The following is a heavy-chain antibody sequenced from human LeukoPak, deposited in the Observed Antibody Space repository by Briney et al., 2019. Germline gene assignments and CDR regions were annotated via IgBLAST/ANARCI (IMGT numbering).Heavy chain of an antibody. CDR1: GYRFTKSW. J-gene: IGHJ4*02. Sequence: GESLKISCKGSGYRFTKSWIGWVRQMPGKGLEWLGIIYPDDSRTRYSPSFQGQVTISADKSISTVYLQWSSLKASDTAMYYCARLQSDSHSTFDYWAQGTLVTVSS. D-gene: IGHD6-13*01. CDR2: IYPDDSRT. V-gene: IGHV5-51*01. CDR3: ARLQSDSHSTFDY.